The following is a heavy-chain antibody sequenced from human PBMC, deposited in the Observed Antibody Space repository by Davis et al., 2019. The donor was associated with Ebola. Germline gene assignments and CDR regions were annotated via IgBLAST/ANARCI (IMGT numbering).Heavy chain of an antibody. Sequence: GESLKISCAASGFTFNNYAMSWVRQAPGKGLEWVSGISDSGGRTYYADSVKGRFTISRDNSKNTLYLQMNSLRDEDTAVYYCAKSTSGWWLLDLRYHGLDVWGQGTTVTVSS. D-gene: IGHD3-22*01. V-gene: IGHV3-23*01. CDR2: ISDSGGRT. CDR1: GFTFNNYA. CDR3: AKSTSGWWLLDLRYHGLDV. J-gene: IGHJ6*02.